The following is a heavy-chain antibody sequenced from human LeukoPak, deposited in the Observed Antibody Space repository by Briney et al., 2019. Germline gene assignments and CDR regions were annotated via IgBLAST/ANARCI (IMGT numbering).Heavy chain of an antibody. CDR2: ISANGGGT. J-gene: IGHJ4*02. V-gene: IGHV3-23*01. CDR1: GFTFSIYA. CDR3: AKRYYDFPLDY. D-gene: IGHD3-3*01. Sequence: AGGSLRLSCAASGFTFSIYAMNWVRQAPGKGLEWVSSISANGGGTHYADSVKGRFTISRDNSKNTLYLQINNPRVEDTAVYYCAKRYYDFPLDYWGQGTLVTVSS.